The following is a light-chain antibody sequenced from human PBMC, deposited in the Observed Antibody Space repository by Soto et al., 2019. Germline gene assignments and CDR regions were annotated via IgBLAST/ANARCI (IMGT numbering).Light chain of an antibody. CDR2: SNN. Sequence: QAVVTQPPSASGTPGQRVTISCSGSSSNIGSNTVNWYQQLPGTAPRLLMYSNNQRPSGVPDRFSGSKSGTSASLAISGLQSEDEADYYCAAWDGSLNGVVFGGGTKVTVL. J-gene: IGLJ2*01. V-gene: IGLV1-44*01. CDR3: AAWDGSLNGVV. CDR1: SSNIGSNT.